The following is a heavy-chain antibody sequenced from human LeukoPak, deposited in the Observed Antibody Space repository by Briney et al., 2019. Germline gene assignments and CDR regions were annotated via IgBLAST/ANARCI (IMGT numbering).Heavy chain of an antibody. CDR1: GFTVSSNY. J-gene: IGHJ4*02. Sequence: GGSLRLSCAASGFTVSSNYMSWVRQAPGKGPEWVSVIYSGGATHYADSVEGRFTISRDNSKNTLYLQMNSLRAEDTAVYYCARGVPSPFPDPFDHWGQGTLVTVSS. V-gene: IGHV3-66*02. D-gene: IGHD2/OR15-2a*01. CDR2: IYSGGAT. CDR3: ARGVPSPFPDPFDH.